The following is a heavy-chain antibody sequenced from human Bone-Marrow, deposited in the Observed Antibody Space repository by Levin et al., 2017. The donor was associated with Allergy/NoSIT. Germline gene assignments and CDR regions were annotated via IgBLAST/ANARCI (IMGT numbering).Heavy chain of an antibody. CDR3: ARAAGAAGRGGLDV. D-gene: IGHD6-13*01. CDR1: GFPFSSYG. J-gene: IGHJ6*02. Sequence: GGSLRLSCATSGFPFSSYGMAWVRQAPGKGLEWVASITTTGHYIHYAESVKGRFTISRDNANNSLSLQMKRLRGEDMAVYYCARAAGAAGRGGLDVWGQGTTVTVSS. CDR2: ITTTGHYI. V-gene: IGHV3-21*01.